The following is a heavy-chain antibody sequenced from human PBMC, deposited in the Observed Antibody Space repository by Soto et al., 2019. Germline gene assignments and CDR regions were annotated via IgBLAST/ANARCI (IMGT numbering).Heavy chain of an antibody. CDR2: ISSSSSTI. V-gene: IGHV3-48*02. Sequence: PGGSLSLSCAASGFTFSSYSMNWVRQAPGKGLEWVSYISSSSSTIYYADSVKGRFTISRDNAKNSLYLQMNSLRDEDTAVYYCARELNPLIHDYYYGMDVWGQGTTVTVSS. J-gene: IGHJ6*02. CDR1: GFTFSSYS. CDR3: ARELNPLIHDYYYGMDV. D-gene: IGHD2-21*01.